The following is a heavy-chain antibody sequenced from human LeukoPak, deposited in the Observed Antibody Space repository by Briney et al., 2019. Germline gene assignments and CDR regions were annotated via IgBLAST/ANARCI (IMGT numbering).Heavy chain of an antibody. J-gene: IGHJ4*02. CDR3: ATGPPYYDVLTSYYCVY. CDR1: GYTLSELS. Sequence: ASVKVSCKVSGYTLSELSINWVRQAPGKGLEWKGGFDPEDDKTVYAQKFQGRVTMTEDTSADTAYMELSSLRSEDAAVYYCATGPPYYDVLTSYYCVYWGQGTLVTVSS. CDR2: FDPEDDKT. V-gene: IGHV1-24*01. D-gene: IGHD3-9*01.